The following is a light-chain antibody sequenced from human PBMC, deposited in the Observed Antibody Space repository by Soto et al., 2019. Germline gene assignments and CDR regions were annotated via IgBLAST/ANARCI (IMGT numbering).Light chain of an antibody. CDR1: SSEIGGYNY. CDR3: SSYTSSRGV. Sequence: QSVLTQPASVSGSPGQSITISCTGTSSEIGGYNYVSLYQQPSGKAPKLMIYDVSNRPAVVSNRFSGSKSGNTASLTISGLQAEDEADYYCSSYTSSRGVFGTGTKVTVL. V-gene: IGLV2-14*01. J-gene: IGLJ1*01. CDR2: DVS.